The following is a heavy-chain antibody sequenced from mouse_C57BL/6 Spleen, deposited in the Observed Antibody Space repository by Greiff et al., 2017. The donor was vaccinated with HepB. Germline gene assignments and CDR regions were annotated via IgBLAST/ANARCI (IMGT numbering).Heavy chain of an antibody. D-gene: IGHD4-1*01. J-gene: IGHJ3*01. CDR1: GYTFTSYW. V-gene: IGHV1-50*01. CDR2: IDPSDSYT. CDR3: ARGLTGTFAY. Sequence: QVQLKQPGAELVKPGASVKLSCKASGYTFTSYWMQWVKQRPGQGLEWIGEIDPSDSYTNYNQKFKGKATLTVDTSSSTAYMQLSSLTSEDSAVYYCARGLTGTFAYWGQGTLVTVSA.